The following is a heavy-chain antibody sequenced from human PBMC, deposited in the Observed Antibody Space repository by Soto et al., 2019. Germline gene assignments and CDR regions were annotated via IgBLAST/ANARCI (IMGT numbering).Heavy chain of an antibody. Sequence: SPTLSLTCAISGDSVSSNSAAWNWIRQSPSRGLEWLGRTYYRSKWYNDYAVSVKSRITINPDTSKNQFSLQLNSVTPEDTAVYYCARDSDGVYSSSSGYYYGMDVWGQGTTVTVSS. CDR2: TYYRSKWYN. J-gene: IGHJ6*02. D-gene: IGHD6-6*01. CDR1: GDSVSSNSAA. V-gene: IGHV6-1*01. CDR3: ARDSDGVYSSSSGYYYGMDV.